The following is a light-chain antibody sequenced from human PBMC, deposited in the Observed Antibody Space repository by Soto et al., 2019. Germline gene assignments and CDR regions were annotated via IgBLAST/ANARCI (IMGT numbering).Light chain of an antibody. CDR1: SSDVGGYNY. J-gene: IGLJ1*01. CDR3: SSYTSSRTPYV. V-gene: IGLV2-14*01. CDR2: DVS. Sequence: QSALTXPVSVSGSPGQSITISCTGTSSDVGGYNYVSWYQQHPGKAPKLMIYDVSNRPSGVSNRFSGSKSGNTASLTISGLQAEDEADYYCSSYTSSRTPYVFGTGTKVTVL.